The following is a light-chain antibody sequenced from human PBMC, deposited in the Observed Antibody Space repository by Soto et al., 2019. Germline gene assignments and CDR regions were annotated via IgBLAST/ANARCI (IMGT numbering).Light chain of an antibody. CDR3: QHYGSSPPMYT. V-gene: IGKV3-20*01. CDR2: GAS. Sequence: EIVLTQSPGTLSLSPGERATLSCRASQSVSSNYLAWYQQKPGQAPRLLIYGASSRATGISGRFSGSGAGTDFALTISGVEPEDFAVYYCQHYGSSPPMYTFGQGTRLEIK. CDR1: QSVSSNY. J-gene: IGKJ2*01.